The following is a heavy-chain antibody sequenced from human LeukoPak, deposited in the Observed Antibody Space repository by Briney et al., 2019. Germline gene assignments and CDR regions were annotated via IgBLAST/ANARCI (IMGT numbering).Heavy chain of an antibody. D-gene: IGHD6-6*01. CDR1: GGSISSGGYY. J-gene: IGHJ4*02. CDR2: IYYSGST. Sequence: SETLSLTCTVSGGSISSGGYYWSWIRQHPGKGLEWIGYIYYSGSTYYNPPLKSRVTISVDTSKNQFSLKLSSVTAADTAVYHCARVPVKYSSSGYYFDYWGQGTLVTVSS. CDR3: ARVPVKYSSSGYYFDY. V-gene: IGHV4-31*03.